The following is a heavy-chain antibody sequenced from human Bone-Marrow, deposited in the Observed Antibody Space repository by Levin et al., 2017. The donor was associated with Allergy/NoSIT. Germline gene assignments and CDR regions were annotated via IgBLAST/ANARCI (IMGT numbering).Heavy chain of an antibody. CDR3: ASPNSSSGWYWYFDL. CDR1: GFTFSSYA. J-gene: IGHJ2*01. Sequence: GESLKISCAASGFTFSSYAMHWVRQAPGKGLEWVAVISYDGSNKYYADSVKGRFTISRDNSKNTLYLQMNSLRAEDTAVYYCASPNSSSGWYWYFDLWGRGTLVTVSS. CDR2: ISYDGSNK. D-gene: IGHD6-19*01. V-gene: IGHV3-30-3*01.